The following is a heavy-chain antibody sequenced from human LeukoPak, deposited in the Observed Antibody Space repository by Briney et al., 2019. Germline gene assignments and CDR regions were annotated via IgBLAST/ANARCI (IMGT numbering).Heavy chain of an antibody. J-gene: IGHJ4*02. D-gene: IGHD6-13*01. V-gene: IGHV4-34*01. CDR2: INHSGST. CDR3: ARRSPYSSSLDY. CDR1: GGSFSGYY. Sequence: PSETLSLTCAVYGGSFSGYYWSWIRQPPGKGLERIGEINHSGSTNYNPSLKSRVTISVDTSKNQFSLKLSSVTAADTAVYYCARRSPYSSSLDYWGQGTLVTVSP.